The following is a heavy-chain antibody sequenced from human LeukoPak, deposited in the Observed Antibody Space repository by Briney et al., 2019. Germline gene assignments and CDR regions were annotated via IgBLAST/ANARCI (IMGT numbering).Heavy chain of an antibody. CDR2: IWYDGSNK. CDR1: GFTFSSYG. Sequence: PGGSLRLSCAASGFTFSSYGMHWVRQAPGKGLEWVAVIWYDGSNKYYADSVKGRFTISRDNSKNTPYLQMNSLRAEDTAVYYCARDDTNGIAHSGAFDYWGQGTLVTVSS. V-gene: IGHV3-33*01. CDR3: ARDDTNGIAHSGAFDY. D-gene: IGHD6-13*01. J-gene: IGHJ4*02.